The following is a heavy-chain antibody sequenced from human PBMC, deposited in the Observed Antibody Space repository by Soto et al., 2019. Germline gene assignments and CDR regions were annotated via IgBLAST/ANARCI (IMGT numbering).Heavy chain of an antibody. V-gene: IGHV1-69*13. CDR3: ARSRVVAPSNWFDP. J-gene: IGHJ5*02. Sequence: ASVKVSCKASGGTFSSYAISWVRQAPGQGLEWVGGIIPIFGTANYGQKFQGRVTITADESTSTAYMELSSLRSEDTAVYYCARSRVVAPSNWFDPWGQGTLVTVSS. D-gene: IGHD2-15*01. CDR1: GGTFSSYA. CDR2: IIPIFGTA.